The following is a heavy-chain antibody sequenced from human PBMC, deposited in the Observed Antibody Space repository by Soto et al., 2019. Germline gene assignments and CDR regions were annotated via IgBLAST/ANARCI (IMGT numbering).Heavy chain of an antibody. CDR3: VRGGYSGSWERLDP. J-gene: IGHJ5*02. V-gene: IGHV3-30-3*01. CDR1: GSSFPKYP. D-gene: IGHD6-25*01. CDR2: ISHDGVTK. Sequence: PGGSLRLSCAASGSSFPKYPMHWVRQTPDKGLEGVAVISHDGVTKNSADSVKGRFSISRDNSRNTLYLEMNSLRTEDTAMYYCVRGGYSGSWERLDPWGQGTLVTVSS.